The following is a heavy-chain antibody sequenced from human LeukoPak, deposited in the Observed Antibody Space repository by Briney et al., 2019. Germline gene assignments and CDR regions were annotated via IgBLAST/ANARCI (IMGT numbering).Heavy chain of an antibody. V-gene: IGHV3-7*01. CDR1: GFSFRNYW. D-gene: IGHD6-6*01. Sequence: GGSLRLSCAASGFSFRNYWMSWVRQAPGKGLEWVANIKEDGTVKYYVDSAKGRFTISRDNAKNSVYLQMNSLRADDTAIYHCARIGYGSSSFDYWGQGTQVTVSS. J-gene: IGHJ4*02. CDR2: IKEDGTVK. CDR3: ARIGYGSSSFDY.